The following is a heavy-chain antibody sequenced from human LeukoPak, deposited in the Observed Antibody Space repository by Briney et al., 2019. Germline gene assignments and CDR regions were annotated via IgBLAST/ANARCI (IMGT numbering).Heavy chain of an antibody. CDR2: IYYSGST. CDR1: GGSISSYY. V-gene: IGHV4-59*01. CDR3: ARARSSSWFPNWFDP. J-gene: IGHJ5*02. Sequence: SETLSLTCTVSGGSISSYYWSWIRQPPGKGLEWIGYIYYSGSTNCNPSLKSRVTISVDTSKNQFSLKLSSVTAADTAVYYCARARSSSWFPNWFDPWGQGTLVTVSS. D-gene: IGHD6-13*01.